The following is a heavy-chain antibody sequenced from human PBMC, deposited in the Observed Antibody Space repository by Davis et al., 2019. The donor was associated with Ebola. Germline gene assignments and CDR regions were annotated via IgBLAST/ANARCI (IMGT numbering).Heavy chain of an antibody. V-gene: IGHV1-8*01. D-gene: IGHD3-10*01. CDR2: MNPNSGNT. Sequence: SVPVSRMASVYTFTRYDIHWVRQATRQGLEWMGWMNPNSGNTGYAQKLQGRVTMTRNTSIRTAYMELSSLRSADTAVYYCARLVGEFYFYGMDVWGKGTTVTVSS. CDR1: VYTFTRYD. J-gene: IGHJ6*04. CDR3: ARLVGEFYFYGMDV.